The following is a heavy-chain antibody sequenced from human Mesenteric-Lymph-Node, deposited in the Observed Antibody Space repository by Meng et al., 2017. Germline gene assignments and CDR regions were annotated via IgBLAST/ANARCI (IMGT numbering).Heavy chain of an antibody. Sequence: GASLKISCEAAGFTFSSHWMNWVRQAPGKGLEWVSGINWNGGSTGYADSVKGRFTISRDNAKNSLYLQMNSLRAEDTALYHCARGYSSGWYGRYDYWGQGTLVTVSS. V-gene: IGHV3-20*01. J-gene: IGHJ4*02. CDR1: GFTFSSHW. CDR3: ARGYSSGWYGRYDY. CDR2: INWNGGST. D-gene: IGHD6-19*01.